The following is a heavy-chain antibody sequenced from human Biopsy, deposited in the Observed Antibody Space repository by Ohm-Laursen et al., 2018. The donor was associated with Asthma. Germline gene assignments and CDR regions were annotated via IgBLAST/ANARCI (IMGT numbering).Heavy chain of an antibody. J-gene: IGHJ6*02. CDR2: IYFSGTT. CDR3: VRGSSSWHHGPFHYYYGLDV. Sequence: TLSLTCRLSSGSGGYMRSGNYYWGWIRQPPGKGLEWIGSIYFSGTTYYNPSLESRVTVSADTSKNQFSRKLTSVTAADTAVYYCVRGSSSWHHGPFHYYYGLDVWGQGTTATVSS. D-gene: IGHD6-13*01. CDR1: GGYMRSGNYY. V-gene: IGHV4-39*01.